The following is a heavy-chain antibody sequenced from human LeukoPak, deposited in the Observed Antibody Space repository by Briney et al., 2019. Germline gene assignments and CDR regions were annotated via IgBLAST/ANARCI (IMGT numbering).Heavy chain of an antibody. CDR2: ISAYNGNT. Sequence: ASVKVSCKASGYTFTSYGISWVRQAPGQGLQWMGWISAYNGNTKYDQKLRGRVTMTTDTSTSTAYMELRSVRSDDTAVYYCARDQLRFLEWLLYDDSFDIWGQGTMVTVSS. J-gene: IGHJ3*02. CDR1: GYTFTSYG. V-gene: IGHV1-18*01. CDR3: ARDQLRFLEWLLYDDSFDI. D-gene: IGHD3-3*01.